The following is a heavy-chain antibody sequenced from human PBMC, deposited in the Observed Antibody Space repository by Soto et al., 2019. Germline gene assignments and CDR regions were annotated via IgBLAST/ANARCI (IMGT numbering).Heavy chain of an antibody. V-gene: IGHV3-23*01. Sequence: GGSLRYSCAASGVTFSTFAMSWFRQAPGKGLEWVSGISGSGGSTYYADSVKGRFTISRDNSKNTVSLQMNSLRVEDTAIYYCAKADYSSGMYYVPFDYWGQG. CDR3: AKADYSSGMYYVPFDY. CDR1: GVTFSTFA. CDR2: ISGSGGST. J-gene: IGHJ4*02. D-gene: IGHD3-10*01.